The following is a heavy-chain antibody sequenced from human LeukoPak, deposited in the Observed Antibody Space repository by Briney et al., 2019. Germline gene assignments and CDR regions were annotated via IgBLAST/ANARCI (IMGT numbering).Heavy chain of an antibody. V-gene: IGHV4-59*01. J-gene: IGHJ4*02. Sequence: SETLSLTFTVSGGSIRYYYWSWIRQSPGKGLEWIGYIYYNGSTNYNPSLKSRVTISVDMSKNQFSLKMSSVTAADTAVYYCARKGGLFDYWGQGRLVTASS. D-gene: IGHD2-15*01. CDR1: GGSIRYYY. CDR2: IYYNGST. CDR3: ARKGGLFDY.